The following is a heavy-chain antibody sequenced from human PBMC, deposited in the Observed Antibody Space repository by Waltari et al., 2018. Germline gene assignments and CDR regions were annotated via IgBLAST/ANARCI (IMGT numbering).Heavy chain of an antibody. Sequence: DGQLVESGGGLVNPGGSWRLSWPASGFTFLSHSMNWVRQAPGKGLEWVSSISSSSSYIYYADPVKGRFNISRDNAKNSLYLQMNSLRAEDTAVYYCARDRDLDPWGQGTLVTVSS. CDR1: GFTFLSHS. CDR2: ISSSSSYI. J-gene: IGHJ5*02. CDR3: ARDRDLDP. V-gene: IGHV3-21*01.